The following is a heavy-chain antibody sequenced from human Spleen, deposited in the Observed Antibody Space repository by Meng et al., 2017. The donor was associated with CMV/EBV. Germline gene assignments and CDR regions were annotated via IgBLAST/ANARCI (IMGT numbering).Heavy chain of an antibody. J-gene: IGHJ4*02. CDR1: GGSIRSGDYY. CDR2: IYSSGRT. D-gene: IGHD2-15*01. V-gene: IGHV4-30-4*08. CDR3: ARDRGGLNY. Sequence: QDAGPGVGQQSHTLPLHCPVSGGSIRSGDYYWSLIRQPPGKGLEWIGYIYSSGRTYYHPSLKSRVTLSVDTSKNQFSLKLSSVTAAETAVYYCARDRGGLNYWGQGTLVTVSS.